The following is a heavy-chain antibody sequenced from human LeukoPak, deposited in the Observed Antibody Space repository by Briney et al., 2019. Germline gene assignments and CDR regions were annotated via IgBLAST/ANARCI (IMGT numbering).Heavy chain of an antibody. V-gene: IGHV1-2*02. CDR3: ARDHRLGRTGYDMPAD. D-gene: IGHD5-12*01. J-gene: IGHJ4*02. CDR1: GYTFVDYY. Sequence: ASVKVSCKASGYTFVDYYMYWVRQAPGQGFEWIGWLNPRSGATKYAQKFQARVTMTRDTSTSTGYMESTRLTSDDTAVYYCARDHRLGRTGYDMPADWGQGTRVIVSS. CDR2: LNPRSGAT.